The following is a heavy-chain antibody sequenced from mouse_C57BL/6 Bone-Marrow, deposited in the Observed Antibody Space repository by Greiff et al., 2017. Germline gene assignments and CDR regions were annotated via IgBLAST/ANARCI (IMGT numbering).Heavy chain of an antibody. CDR3: ARSGPLGRSFDY. D-gene: IGHD4-1*01. Sequence: QVLLQQSGAELVKPGASVKMSCKASGYTFTSYWITWVKQRPGQGLEWIGDIYPTSGRTNYNEKFKSKTIPTLDTSSNTAYMKLSSLTSEDSAVFYCARSGPLGRSFDYWGQGTTLTVSS. V-gene: IGHV1-55*01. CDR1: GYTFTSYW. J-gene: IGHJ2*01. CDR2: IYPTSGRT.